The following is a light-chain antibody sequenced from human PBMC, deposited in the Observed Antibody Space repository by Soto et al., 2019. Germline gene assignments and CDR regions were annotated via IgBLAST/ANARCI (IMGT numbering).Light chain of an antibody. CDR3: HQYGSSPPVT. V-gene: IGKV3-20*01. Sequence: EIVLTQCPGTLSLSPGERATLSWRASQRVSSSYLAWYQQKPGQAPRLLLYDASNRATGIPARFSRGGSWTNFTLTISSLEPEDFSVYYYHQYGSSPPVTFGQGTRLEIK. J-gene: IGKJ5*01. CDR2: DAS. CDR1: QRVSSSY.